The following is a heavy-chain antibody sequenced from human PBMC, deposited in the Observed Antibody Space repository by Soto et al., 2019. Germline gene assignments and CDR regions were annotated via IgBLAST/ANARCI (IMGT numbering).Heavy chain of an antibody. CDR3: ARRYGGNFDY. D-gene: IGHD1-26*01. J-gene: IGHJ4*02. Sequence: LQPQPLPRTVSEGTSRSYCWSRIRQPPGKGLEWIGYIYYSGSTNYNPSLKSRVTISVDTSKNQFSLKLSSVTAADTAVYYCARRYGGNFDYWGQGTLVTVSS. V-gene: IGHV4-59*01. CDR1: EGTSRSYC. CDR2: IYYSGST.